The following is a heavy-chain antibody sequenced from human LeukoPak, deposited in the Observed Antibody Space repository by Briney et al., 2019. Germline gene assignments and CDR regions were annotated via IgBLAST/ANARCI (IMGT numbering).Heavy chain of an antibody. CDR2: IYPGDSDT. J-gene: IGHJ6*02. Sequence: GESLKISCKGSGYSFTSYWIGWVRQMPGKGLEWMGIIYPGDSDTRYSPSFQGQVTISADKSISTAYLQWSSLKASDTAMYYCARHLSHWRISSLYYGMDVWGQGTTVTVSS. CDR3: ARHLSHWRISSLYYGMDV. V-gene: IGHV5-51*01. D-gene: IGHD3-16*02. CDR1: GYSFTSYW.